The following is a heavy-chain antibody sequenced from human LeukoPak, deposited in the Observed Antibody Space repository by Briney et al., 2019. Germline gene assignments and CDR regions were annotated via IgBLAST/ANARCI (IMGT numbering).Heavy chain of an antibody. CDR3: AKDPIAAAGKSDY. CDR2: ISGGGGST. V-gene: IGHV3-23*01. D-gene: IGHD6-13*01. J-gene: IGHJ4*02. Sequence: SGGSLRLSCAASGFTFSSYAMSWVRQAPGKGLEWVSDISGGGGSTYYADSVKGRFTISRDNSKNTLYLQMNSLRAEDTAVYYCAKDPIAAAGKSDYWGQGTLVTVSS. CDR1: GFTFSSYA.